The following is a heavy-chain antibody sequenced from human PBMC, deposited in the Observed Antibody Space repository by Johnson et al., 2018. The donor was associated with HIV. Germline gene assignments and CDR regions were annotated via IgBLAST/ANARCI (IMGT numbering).Heavy chain of an antibody. CDR3: ARGGRAKDAFDI. V-gene: IGHV3-66*02. CDR2: MYAGGTT. D-gene: IGHD3-16*01. CDR1: GFTVSSNY. Sequence: VQLVESGGGLVQPGGSLRLSCAASGFTVSSNYMSWVRQAPGKALEWVSFMYAGGTTSSADAVKGRFTISRDNSKNTLYLQMNSLRAEDTALYYCARGGRAKDAFDIWGQGTMVTVSS. J-gene: IGHJ3*02.